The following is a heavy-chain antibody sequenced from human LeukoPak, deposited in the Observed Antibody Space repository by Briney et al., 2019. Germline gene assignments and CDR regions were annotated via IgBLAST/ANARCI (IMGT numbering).Heavy chain of an antibody. CDR2: IWYDGSNK. Sequence: GGSLRLSCAASGFTSSSYGMHWVRQAAGKGLEWVAVIWYDGSNKYYADSVKGRFTISRDNSKNTLYLQMNSLRAEDTAVYYCARDTPSYYDFWSGYFPDYYYYGMDVWGQGTTVTVSS. J-gene: IGHJ6*02. CDR1: GFTSSSYG. CDR3: ARDTPSYYDFWSGYFPDYYYYGMDV. V-gene: IGHV3-33*01. D-gene: IGHD3-3*01.